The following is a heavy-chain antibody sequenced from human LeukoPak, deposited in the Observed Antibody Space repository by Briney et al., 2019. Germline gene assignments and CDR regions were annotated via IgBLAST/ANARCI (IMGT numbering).Heavy chain of an antibody. V-gene: IGHV3-23*01. Sequence: GGSLRLSCVGSGFTFIKCAISWVRQAPGKGLEWVAVITATGDTAYYADSVKGRFTISRDNSRNTVYMQMDSLRAEDTAIYYCAGDRNSDWYSPLDYWGQGTQVTVS. CDR2: ITATGDTA. J-gene: IGHJ4*02. D-gene: IGHD6-19*01. CDR1: GFTFIKCA. CDR3: AGDRNSDWYSPLDY.